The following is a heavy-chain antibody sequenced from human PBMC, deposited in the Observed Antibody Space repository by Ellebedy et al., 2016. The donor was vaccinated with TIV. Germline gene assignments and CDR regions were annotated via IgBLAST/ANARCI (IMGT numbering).Heavy chain of an antibody. J-gene: IGHJ3*01. D-gene: IGHD1-26*01. CDR3: AKDIDSGSYYLDASDV. CDR2: ISNEGSTR. CDR1: GFTFSNFV. V-gene: IGHV3-30*02. Sequence: GESLKISCAASGFTFSNFVMHWVRQAPGKGLEWVAFISNEGSTRYNTDSVKGRFTISRDNSKNTLYLQMDSLRAEDTAVYYCAKDIDSGSYYLDASDVWGQGTKVTVSS.